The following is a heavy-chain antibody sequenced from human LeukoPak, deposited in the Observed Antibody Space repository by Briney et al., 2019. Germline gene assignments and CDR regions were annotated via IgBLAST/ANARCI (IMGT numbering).Heavy chain of an antibody. D-gene: IGHD2-2*01. CDR1: GGTFSSYA. CDR2: IIPIFGTA. J-gene: IGHJ6*03. Sequence: ASVKVSCKASGGTFSSYAISWVRQAPGQGLEWMGGIIPIFGTANYAQKFQGRVTITADESTSTAYMELSSLRSEDTAVYYCARGHPIDIVVVPKYYMDVWGKGTTVTVSS. V-gene: IGHV1-69*13. CDR3: ARGHPIDIVVVPKYYMDV.